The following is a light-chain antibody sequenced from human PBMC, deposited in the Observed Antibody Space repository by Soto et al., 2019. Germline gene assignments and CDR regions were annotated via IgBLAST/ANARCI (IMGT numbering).Light chain of an antibody. CDR2: AAS. CDR3: QQYHRSSIT. J-gene: IGKJ5*01. V-gene: IGKV1D-16*01. Sequence: DIQMTQSPSSVSASVGDRVTITCRASQGISSWLAWYQQKPGKAPKLLIYAASTLERGVPSRFSSTGSGTEFTLAINSLQPDDFATYYCQQYHRSSITFGQGTRLEI. CDR1: QGISSW.